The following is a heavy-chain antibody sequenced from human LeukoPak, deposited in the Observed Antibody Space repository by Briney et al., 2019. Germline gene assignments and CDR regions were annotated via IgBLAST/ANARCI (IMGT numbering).Heavy chain of an antibody. CDR1: GFTINNYW. J-gene: IGHJ6*03. CDR3: AKKVEVIPATMGVYYLFYMDG. CDR2: INSDGRRP. D-gene: IGHD3-10*01. Sequence: QPGGSLRLSCAASGFTINNYWMHWVRQAPGKGLVWVSRINSDGRRPDYADSVKGRFTISRDNAKNTRYLQMNSMRPHDRAVHYCAKKVEVIPATMGVYYLFYMDGWGRGDTVTLSS. V-gene: IGHV3-74*01.